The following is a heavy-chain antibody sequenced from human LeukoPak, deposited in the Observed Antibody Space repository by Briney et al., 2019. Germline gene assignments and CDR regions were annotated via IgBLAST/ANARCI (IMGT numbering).Heavy chain of an antibody. J-gene: IGHJ6*03. D-gene: IGHD3-10*01. CDR3: AREREVLWFGEFISRDYYYYMDV. Sequence: PSQTLSLTCTVSGVSISSGSYYWSWIRQPAGKGLEWIGRIYTSGSTNYNPSLKSRVTISVDTSKNQFSLKLSSVTAADTAVYYCAREREVLWFGEFISRDYYYYMDVWGKGTTVTISS. CDR2: IYTSGST. V-gene: IGHV4-61*02. CDR1: GVSISSGSYY.